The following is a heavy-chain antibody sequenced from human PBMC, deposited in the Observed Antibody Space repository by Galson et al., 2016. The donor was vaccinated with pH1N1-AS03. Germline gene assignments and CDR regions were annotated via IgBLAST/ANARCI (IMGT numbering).Heavy chain of an antibody. V-gene: IGHV1-46*01. Sequence: SVKVSCKASGYTFSRYYMHWMRQAPGQGPEWMGVIDPSIGSTTYAQKFQGRVNMTRDTATTTAYMELRSLRSDDTAVYYCATYGSGSRGGFDYGGQGAL. CDR3: ATYGSGSRGGFDY. D-gene: IGHD3-10*01. J-gene: IGHJ4*02. CDR2: IDPSIGST. CDR1: GYTFSRYY.